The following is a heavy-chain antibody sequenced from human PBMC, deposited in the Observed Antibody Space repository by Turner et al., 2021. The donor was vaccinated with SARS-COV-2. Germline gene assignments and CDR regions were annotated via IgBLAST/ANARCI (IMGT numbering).Heavy chain of an antibody. Sequence: ELQVVESGGGLVQPGGSLRLSCAASGFTFSNDWMHWVRQVPGKGLMWVSRIKGDGSGATYADSVQGRFRIARDNAKNTLSLQMNNLRVEDTAIYYCARSNPPQDWGQGTLVTVSS. CDR3: ARSNPPQD. V-gene: IGHV3-74*01. CDR1: GFTFSNDW. J-gene: IGHJ4*02. CDR2: IKGDGSGA.